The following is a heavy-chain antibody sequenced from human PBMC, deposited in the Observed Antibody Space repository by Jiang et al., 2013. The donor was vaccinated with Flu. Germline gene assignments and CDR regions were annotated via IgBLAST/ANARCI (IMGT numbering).Heavy chain of an antibody. CDR3: ASPSVGSSSSGGPRYYYGMDV. CDR2: IIPIFGTA. D-gene: IGHD6-6*01. V-gene: IGHV1-69*01. Sequence: QLVESGAEVKKPGSSVKVSCKASGGTFSSYAISWVRQAPGQGLEWMGGIIPIFGTANYAQKFQGRVTITADESTSTAYMELSSLRSEDTAVYYCASPSVGSSSSGGPRYYYGMDVWGQGTTVTVSS. CDR1: GGTFSSYA. J-gene: IGHJ6*02.